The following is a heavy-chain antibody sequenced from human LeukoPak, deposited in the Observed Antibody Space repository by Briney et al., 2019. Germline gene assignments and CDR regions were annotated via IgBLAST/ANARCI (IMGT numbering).Heavy chain of an antibody. Sequence: SETLSLTCAVYGGSLSGYYWSWIRQPPGKGLEWIGEINHSGSTNYNPSLKSRVTISVDTSKNQFSLKLSSVTAADTAVYYCARIRITMVRGGYYYYGMDVWGQGTTVTVSS. CDR3: ARIRITMVRGGYYYYGMDV. CDR2: INHSGST. V-gene: IGHV4-34*01. CDR1: GGSLSGYY. D-gene: IGHD3-10*01. J-gene: IGHJ6*02.